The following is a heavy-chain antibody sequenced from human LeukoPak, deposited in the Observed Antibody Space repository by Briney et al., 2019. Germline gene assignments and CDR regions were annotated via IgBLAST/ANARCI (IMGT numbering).Heavy chain of an antibody. J-gene: IGHJ4*02. CDR3: ARDRGSSGYDFTDFDY. CDR1: GFTFSTYD. V-gene: IGHV3-21*01. Sequence: GGSLRLSCAASGFTFSTYDMNWVRQAPGKGLEWVALISSGSRSIYYADSVKGRFTISRDNAKNSLYLQMNGLRAEDTAVYYCARDRGSSGYDFTDFDYWGQGTLVTVSS. CDR2: ISSGSRSI. D-gene: IGHD3-22*01.